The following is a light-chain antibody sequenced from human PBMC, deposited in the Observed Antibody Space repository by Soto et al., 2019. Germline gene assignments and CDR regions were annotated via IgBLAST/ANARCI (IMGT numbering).Light chain of an antibody. V-gene: IGLV2-14*03. Sequence: QSALTQPASVSGSPGQSITISCTGTSSDVGGYDYVSWYQQLPGKAPKLMIYDVSNRPSGVSNRFSGARSGNTASLTISGLQAEDEAHYFCSSYTGSSALDVLFGGGTKVTVL. CDR3: SSYTGSSALDVL. J-gene: IGLJ2*01. CDR1: SSDVGGYDY. CDR2: DVS.